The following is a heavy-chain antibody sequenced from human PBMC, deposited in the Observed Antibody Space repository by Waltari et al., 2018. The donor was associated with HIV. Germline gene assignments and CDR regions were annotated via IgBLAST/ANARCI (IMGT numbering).Heavy chain of an antibody. CDR2: ISPVSKTA. V-gene: IGHV1-69*08. CDR1: GGEVNSYS. D-gene: IGHD3-10*01. J-gene: IGHJ4*02. Sequence: QLVQPVAEVRKPGSSVRVSCQAFGGEVNSYSINWVRQVNGQGLEWLGRISPVSKTANNAQEFQGRVRITADKSTSTAYMELSSLKSGGTGVYCCASARETMGVDFESWGQGSLVTVSS. CDR3: ASARETMGVDFES.